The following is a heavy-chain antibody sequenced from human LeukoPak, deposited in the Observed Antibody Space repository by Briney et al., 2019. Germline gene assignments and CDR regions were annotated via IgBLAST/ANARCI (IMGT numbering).Heavy chain of an antibody. Sequence: PGGSLRLSCAASGFTFCAFGMHWVRQAPGMGLEGVTFIRNDGSNNYYADSVRGRFTISTDTSNNNLYLKINSLRREDTAVYYCARVDHERFDHWGQGTLVTVSS. CDR3: ARVDHERFDH. CDR1: GFTFCAFG. CDR2: IRNDGSNN. J-gene: IGHJ4*02. D-gene: IGHD5-24*01. V-gene: IGHV3-30*02.